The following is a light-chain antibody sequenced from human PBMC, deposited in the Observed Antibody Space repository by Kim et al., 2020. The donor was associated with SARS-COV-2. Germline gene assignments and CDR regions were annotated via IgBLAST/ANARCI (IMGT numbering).Light chain of an antibody. CDR3: QAWDSSPVV. CDR1: KLGDKY. CDR2: QDS. Sequence: SYELTQPPSVSVSPGQTASITCSGDKLGDKYACWYQQKPGQSPVLVIYQDSKRPSGIPERFSGSNSGNTATLTISGTQAMDEADYYCQAWDSSPVVFGGGTQLTV. V-gene: IGLV3-1*01. J-gene: IGLJ2*01.